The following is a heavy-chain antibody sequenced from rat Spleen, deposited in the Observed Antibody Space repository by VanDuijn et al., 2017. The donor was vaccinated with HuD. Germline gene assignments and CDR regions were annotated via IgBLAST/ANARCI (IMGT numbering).Heavy chain of an antibody. CDR1: GFSLTDYS. Sequence: EVQLKESGPGLVQPSQTLSLTCTVSGFSLTDYSVHWVRQPPGKGLEWMGVMWSGGSTAYNSALKSRLSISRDTSKNHIFLKMNSLQSEDTTTYYCARAPGNGYVMDAWGQGASVTVSS. CDR2: MWSGGST. V-gene: IGHV2S63*01. D-gene: IGHD5-1*01. CDR3: ARAPGNGYVMDA. J-gene: IGHJ4*01.